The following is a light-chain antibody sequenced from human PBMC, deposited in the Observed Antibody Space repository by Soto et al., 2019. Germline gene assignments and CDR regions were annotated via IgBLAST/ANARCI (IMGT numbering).Light chain of an antibody. J-gene: IGKJ4*01. CDR3: MQARQKPVT. CDR1: QSLVHRNGYDP. Sequence: IVLTQSPLSLPVTPGEPASISCRSSQSLVHRNGYDPLDRYLQKPGQSPQLLIYLSTHRASGVPDRFSGSGSGTDFTLTISSVQTEDFGVYYCMQARQKPVTFGGGTKVEIK. V-gene: IGKV2-28*01. CDR2: LST.